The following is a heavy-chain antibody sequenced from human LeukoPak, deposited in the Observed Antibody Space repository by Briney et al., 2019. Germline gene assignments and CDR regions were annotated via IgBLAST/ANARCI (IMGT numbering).Heavy chain of an antibody. CDR3: ARKAYSSGWYYFDY. J-gene: IGHJ4*02. CDR1: GYSFSNYW. CDR2: IYPGDSDT. Sequence: GESLKISCQGSGYSFSNYWIAWVRQMPGKGLEWMGIIYPGDSDTKYSPSFQGQVTISADKSISTAYLQWSSLKASDTAMYYCARKAYSSGWYYFDYWGQGTLVTVSS. D-gene: IGHD6-19*01. V-gene: IGHV5-51*01.